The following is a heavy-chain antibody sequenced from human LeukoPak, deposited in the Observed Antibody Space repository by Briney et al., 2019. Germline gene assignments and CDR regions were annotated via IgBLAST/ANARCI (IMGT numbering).Heavy chain of an antibody. CDR2: IRYDGSDK. Sequence: GGSLRLSCAASGFTFSSYGMHWVRQAPGKGLKWVAFIRYDGSDKYYGDSVKGRFTISRDNSMNTLYLQMNSLRAEDTAVYYCAKADSGTYYGLGDYFDYWGQGTLVTVSS. J-gene: IGHJ4*02. D-gene: IGHD1-26*01. CDR3: AKADSGTYYGLGDYFDY. V-gene: IGHV3-30*02. CDR1: GFTFSSYG.